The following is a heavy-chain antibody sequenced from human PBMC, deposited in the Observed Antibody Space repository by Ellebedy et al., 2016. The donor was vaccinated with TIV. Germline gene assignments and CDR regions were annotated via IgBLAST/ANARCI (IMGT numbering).Heavy chain of an antibody. Sequence: ASVKVSCKASGYTFTSYGISWVRQAPGQGLEWMGWISAYNGNTNYAQKLQGRVTMTTDTSTSTAYMELRSLRSDDTAVYYCARVNSGSYYGPGYYFDYWGQGTLVTVSS. V-gene: IGHV1-18*01. CDR2: ISAYNGNT. D-gene: IGHD1-26*01. CDR1: GYTFTSYG. J-gene: IGHJ4*02. CDR3: ARVNSGSYYGPGYYFDY.